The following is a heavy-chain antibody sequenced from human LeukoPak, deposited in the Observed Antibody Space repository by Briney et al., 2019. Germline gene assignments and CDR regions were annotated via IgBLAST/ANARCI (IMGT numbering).Heavy chain of an antibody. J-gene: IGHJ4*02. D-gene: IGHD6-19*01. CDR3: AKLTNGYSSGH. Sequence: GGSLRLSCAASGFTLSSYGMHWVRQAPGKGLEWVAVISYDGSNKYYADSVKGRFTISRDNSKNTLYLQMNSLRAEDTAVYYCAKLTNGYSSGHWGQGTLVTVSS. CDR2: ISYDGSNK. CDR1: GFTLSSYG. V-gene: IGHV3-30*18.